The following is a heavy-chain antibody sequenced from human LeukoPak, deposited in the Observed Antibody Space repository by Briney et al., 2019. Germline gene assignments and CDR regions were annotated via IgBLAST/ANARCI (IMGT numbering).Heavy chain of an antibody. CDR1: GYTFTGYY. D-gene: IGHD4-17*01. Sequence: GASVKVSCKASGYTFTGYYMHWVRQAPGQGLEWRGRINPNSGGTNYAQKFQGRVTMTRDTSISTAYMELSRLRSDDTAVYYCARGTTVTTGAFDIWGQGTMVTVSS. J-gene: IGHJ3*02. V-gene: IGHV1-2*06. CDR2: INPNSGGT. CDR3: ARGTTVTTGAFDI.